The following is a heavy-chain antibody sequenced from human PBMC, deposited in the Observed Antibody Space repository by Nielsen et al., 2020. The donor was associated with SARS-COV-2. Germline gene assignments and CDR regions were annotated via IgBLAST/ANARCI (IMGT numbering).Heavy chain of an antibody. CDR2: INPSGGST. CDR3: ARGIYSGSYYVYYYYYMDV. Sequence: WVRQAPGQGLEWMGIINPSGGSTSYAQKFQGRVTMTRDTSTSTVYMELSSLRSEDTAVYYRARGIYSGSYYVYYYYYMDVWGKGTTVTVSS. D-gene: IGHD1-26*01. J-gene: IGHJ6*03. V-gene: IGHV1-46*01.